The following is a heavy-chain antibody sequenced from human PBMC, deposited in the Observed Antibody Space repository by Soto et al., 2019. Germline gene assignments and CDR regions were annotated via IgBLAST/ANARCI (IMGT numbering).Heavy chain of an antibody. CDR3: ARGPGDYYYYGMDV. Sequence: GGSLRLSCAASGFTFSSYGMYWVRQAPGKGLEWVAVIWYDGSNKYYADSVKGRFTISRDNSKNTLYLHMNSLRAEDTVVYYCARGPGDYYYYGMDVWGQGTTVTVSS. J-gene: IGHJ6*02. V-gene: IGHV3-33*01. CDR2: IWYDGSNK. CDR1: GFTFSSYG.